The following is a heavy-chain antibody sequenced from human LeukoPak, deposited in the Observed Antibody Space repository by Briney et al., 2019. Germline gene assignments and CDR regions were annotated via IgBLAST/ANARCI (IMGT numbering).Heavy chain of an antibody. D-gene: IGHD2-2*02. CDR3: ARDGDIVVVPAAISGMYYYYVMDV. V-gene: IGHV4-4*07. J-gene: IGHJ6*02. CDR2: IYTSGST. CDR1: GGSLSSYY. Sequence: SETLSLTCTVSGGSLSSYYWSWVRQPAGKGLEWIGRIYTSGSTNYNPSLTSRVTMSVDTSKNQFSLKLSSVTAADTAVYYCARDGDIVVVPAAISGMYYYYVMDVWGQGTTVTVSS.